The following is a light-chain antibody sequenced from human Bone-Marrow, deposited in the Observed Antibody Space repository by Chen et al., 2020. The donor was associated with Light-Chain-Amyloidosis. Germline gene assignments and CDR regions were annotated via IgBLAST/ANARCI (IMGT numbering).Light chain of an antibody. J-gene: IGLJ2*01. V-gene: IGLV3-25*03. CDR1: DLPTKY. CDR3: QSADSSGTYEVI. Sequence: SYELTQPLSVSVSPGQTARITCSGDDLPTKYAYWYQQKPGQAPVLVIHRDTERPSGISERFSGSSSGTTATLTISGGQAEDEADYHCQSADSSGTYEVIFGGGTKLTVL. CDR2: RDT.